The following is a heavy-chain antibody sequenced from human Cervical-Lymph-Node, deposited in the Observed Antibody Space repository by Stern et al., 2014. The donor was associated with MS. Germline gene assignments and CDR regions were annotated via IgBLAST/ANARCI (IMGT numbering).Heavy chain of an antibody. D-gene: IGHD3-16*02. V-gene: IGHV2-70*01. J-gene: IGHJ3*02. CDR3: ARCVRVAFDI. CDR1: GFSLSTTVMC. CDR2: IDWDDDK. Sequence: QITLKESGPALVQPSQTLTLTCTFSGFSLSTTVMCVSWIRQPPGKALEWLALIDWDDDKFYSTSLQTRLTISKDTSKNLVVLTMTNMDPVDTATYYCARCVRVAFDIWGQGTMVTVSS.